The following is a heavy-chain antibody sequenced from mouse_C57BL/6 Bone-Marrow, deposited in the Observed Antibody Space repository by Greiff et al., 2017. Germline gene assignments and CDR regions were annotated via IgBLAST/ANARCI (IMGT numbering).Heavy chain of an antibody. J-gene: IGHJ2*01. Sequence: QVQLQQSGAELARPGASVKLSCKASGYTFTSYGLSWVKQRTGQGLEWIGEIYPRSGNTYYNEKFKGKATLTADKSSSTAYMELRSLTSEDSAVYFCARLPYYYGSTYFDDWGQGTTLTVSS. CDR1: GYTFTSYG. V-gene: IGHV1-81*01. CDR3: ARLPYYYGSTYFDD. D-gene: IGHD1-1*01. CDR2: IYPRSGNT.